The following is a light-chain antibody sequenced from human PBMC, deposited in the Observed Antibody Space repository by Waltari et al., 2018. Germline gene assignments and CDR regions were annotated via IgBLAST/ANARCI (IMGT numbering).Light chain of an antibody. CDR3: SSYVSSN. CDR2: DVN. Sequence: HSALTQPASVSGSPGQSITISCTGISSDIDHYKSVSWYQQNPGKAPKLIIYDVNVRPSRVSNRFSGSKSGNTASLTISVLQADDEADYYCSSYVSSNFGSGTKVTVL. V-gene: IGLV2-14*03. J-gene: IGLJ1*01. CDR1: SSDIDHYKS.